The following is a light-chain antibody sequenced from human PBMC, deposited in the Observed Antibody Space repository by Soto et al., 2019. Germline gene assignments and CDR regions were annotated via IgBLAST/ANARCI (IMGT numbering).Light chain of an antibody. CDR2: EVS. J-gene: IGLJ1*01. CDR1: SNYNL. Sequence: QSVLTQPASVSGSPGQSITISCTGTSNYNLVSWYQQQPGKAPKLVIYEVSERHSGVSNRFSGSKSGKTASLTISGLQAEDEADYYCCSYPGSSILYVFGTGTKVTVL. V-gene: IGLV2-23*02. CDR3: CSYPGSSILYV.